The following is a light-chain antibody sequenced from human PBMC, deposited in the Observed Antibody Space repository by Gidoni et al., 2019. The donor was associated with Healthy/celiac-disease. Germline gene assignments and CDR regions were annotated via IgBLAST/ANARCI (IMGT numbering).Light chain of an antibody. CDR1: QSVSSSY. CDR3: QQYGRSPRT. CDR2: GAS. V-gene: IGKV3-20*01. J-gene: IGKJ1*01. Sequence: EIVLTQSPGTLSLSPGERATLSCRASQSVSSSYLAWYQQKPGQAPRLLSYGASGRATGIPDRFRGSGSGTDFTLTISRLEPEDFAVYYWQQYGRSPRTFGQGTKVEIK.